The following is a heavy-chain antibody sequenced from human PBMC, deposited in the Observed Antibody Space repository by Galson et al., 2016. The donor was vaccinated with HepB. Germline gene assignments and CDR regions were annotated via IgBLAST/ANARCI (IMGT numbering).Heavy chain of an antibody. V-gene: IGHV4-59*01. J-gene: IGHJ4*02. D-gene: IGHD6-13*01. Sequence: SETLSLTCTVSGGSISTYYWSWIRQPPGKGLEWIGYIYSNGSPNYNPSLKSRITISMDTPKNQFSLKLTSVTAADTAVYYCARASRVAAAGTITYWGQGTLVTVSS. CDR2: IYSNGSP. CDR3: ARASRVAAAGTITY. CDR1: GGSISTYY.